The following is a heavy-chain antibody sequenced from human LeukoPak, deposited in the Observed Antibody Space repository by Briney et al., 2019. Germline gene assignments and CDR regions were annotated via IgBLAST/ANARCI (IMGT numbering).Heavy chain of an antibody. V-gene: IGHV3-30*01. CDR3: ARGSYDSSGAFDY. Sequence: GGSLRLSCAASGFTFSNYAIHWVRQAPGKGLEGVALISYDGGYKSYADSVKGRFTISRDNPKNTLYLQMNSLRAEDTAVYYCARGSYDSSGAFDYWGQGTLVTVSS. J-gene: IGHJ4*02. D-gene: IGHD3-22*01. CDR2: ISYDGGYK. CDR1: GFTFSNYA.